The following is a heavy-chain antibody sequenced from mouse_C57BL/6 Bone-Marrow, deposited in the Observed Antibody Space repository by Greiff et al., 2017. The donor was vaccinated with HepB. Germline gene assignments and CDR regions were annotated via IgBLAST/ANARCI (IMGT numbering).Heavy chain of an antibody. V-gene: IGHV2-2*01. Sequence: QVQLKQSGPGLVQPSQSLSITCTVSGFSLTSYGVHWVRQSPGKGLEWLGVIWSGGSTDYNAAFISRLSISKDNSKSQVFFKMNSLQADDTAIYYCARNRDYGSSHYFDYWGQGTTLTVSS. CDR2: IWSGGST. J-gene: IGHJ2*01. CDR1: GFSLTSYG. CDR3: ARNRDYGSSHYFDY. D-gene: IGHD1-1*01.